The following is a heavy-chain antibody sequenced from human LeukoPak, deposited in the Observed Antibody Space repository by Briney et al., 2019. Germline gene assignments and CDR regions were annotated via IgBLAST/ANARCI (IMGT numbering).Heavy chain of an antibody. J-gene: IGHJ4*02. D-gene: IGHD4-23*01. CDR2: IYYSATT. CDR3: ASQDGGNSEV. V-gene: IGHV4-39*01. Sequence: ECIWSIYYSATTYYNPSRKSRVTISVDTSKNQFSLKLSSVTAADTAVYYCASQDGGNSEVWGQGTLVTVSS.